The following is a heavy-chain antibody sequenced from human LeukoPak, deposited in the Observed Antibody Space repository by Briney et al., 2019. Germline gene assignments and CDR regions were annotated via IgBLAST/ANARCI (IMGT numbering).Heavy chain of an antibody. J-gene: IGHJ5*02. CDR2: IYHSGST. V-gene: IGHV4-4*03. CDR1: GGSISSSNW. CDR3: ARAYRSGYPPAANWFDP. D-gene: IGHD3-22*01. Sequence: PGTLSLTCAVSGGSISSSNWWSWVRQPPGKELEWIGEIYHSGSTNYNPSLKSRVTISVDTSKNQFSLKLSSVTAADTAVYYCARAYRSGYPPAANWFDPWGQGTLVTVSS.